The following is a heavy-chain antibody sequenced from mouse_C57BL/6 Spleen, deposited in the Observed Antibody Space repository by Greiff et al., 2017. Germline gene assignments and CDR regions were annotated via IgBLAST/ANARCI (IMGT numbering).Heavy chain of an antibody. CDR2: IDPSDSYT. D-gene: IGHD2-3*01. CDR3: ARKGIYDGYYGYFDY. CDR1: GYTFTSYW. J-gene: IGHJ2*01. V-gene: IGHV1-69*01. Sequence: QVQLQQPGAELVMPGASVKLSCKASGYTFTSYWMHWVKQRPGQGLEWIGEIDPSDSYTNYNQKFNGKSTLTVDKSSSTAYMQLSSLTSADSAVYYCARKGIYDGYYGYFDYWGQGTTLTVSS.